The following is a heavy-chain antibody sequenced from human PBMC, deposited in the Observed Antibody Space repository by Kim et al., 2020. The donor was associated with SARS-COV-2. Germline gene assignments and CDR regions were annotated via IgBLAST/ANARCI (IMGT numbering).Heavy chain of an antibody. Sequence: SVKGRFTISRDNSKNTLYLQMNSLRAEDTAVYYCAKDRTDYYDSSGVIDYWGQGTLVTVSS. D-gene: IGHD3-22*01. CDR3: AKDRTDYYDSSGVIDY. J-gene: IGHJ4*02. V-gene: IGHV3-23*01.